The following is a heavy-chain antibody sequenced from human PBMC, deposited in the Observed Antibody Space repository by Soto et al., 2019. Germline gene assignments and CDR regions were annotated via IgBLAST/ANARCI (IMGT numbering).Heavy chain of an antibody. CDR2: IYYSGLT. CDR1: GGSMSSEGYY. J-gene: IGHJ5*02. Sequence: SETLSLTCTVSGGSMSSEGYYWSWIRQHPGKGLEWIGYIYYSGLTDYNPSLKSRLTISVDKSKNEFSLKLSSVTAADTAVYYCARARLFYGSDFDPWGQGTLVNVSS. V-gene: IGHV4-31*03. D-gene: IGHD3-10*01. CDR3: ARARLFYGSDFDP.